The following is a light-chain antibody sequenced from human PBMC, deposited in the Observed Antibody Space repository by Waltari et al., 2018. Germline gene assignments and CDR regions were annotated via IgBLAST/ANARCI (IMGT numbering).Light chain of an antibody. CDR3: QQGNDFPLT. CDR1: QDISRW. CDR2: DAS. J-gene: IGKJ4*01. V-gene: IGKV1-12*01. Sequence: DIQMTQSPSSVSASVGDRVTITCRASQDISRWLAWYQHKAGKAPKFLIYDASTLQSGVPSRFSGSGSGTDFTLTISSLQPEDFATYYCQQGNDFPLTFGGGTKVEI.